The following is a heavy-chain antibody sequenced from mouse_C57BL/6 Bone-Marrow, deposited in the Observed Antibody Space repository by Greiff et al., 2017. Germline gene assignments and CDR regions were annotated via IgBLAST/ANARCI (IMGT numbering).Heavy chain of an antibody. J-gene: IGHJ2*01. CDR2: IYPRDGST. V-gene: IGHV1-78*01. CDR3: ARCTYYYGSSRYLDY. Sequence: VQLQQSDAELVKPGASVKISCKASGYTFTDHTIPWMKQRPEQGLEWIGYIYPRDGSTKYNEKFKGKATLTADKSSSTTYMQLNSLTSEDAAVYFWARCTYYYGSSRYLDYWGQGTTLTVSS. CDR1: GYTFTDHT. D-gene: IGHD1-1*01.